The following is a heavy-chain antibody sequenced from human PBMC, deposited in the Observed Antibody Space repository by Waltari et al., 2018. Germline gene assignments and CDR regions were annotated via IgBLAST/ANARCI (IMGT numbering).Heavy chain of an antibody. CDR1: GYIFIDYY. D-gene: IGHD7-27*01. J-gene: IGHJ3*02. CDR2: IYPNGGGT. V-gene: IGHV1-2*06. CDR3: VREALSGGQLDAFDT. Sequence: QVQLVQSGAEVEKPGASVKVSCKASGYIFIDYYIHWVRQAPGQGLEWMGRIYPNGGGTNYAQKFQGRVTMTRDTSSTTAYMELSSLQSDDTAGFCCVREALSGGQLDAFDTWGQGTMVTVSS.